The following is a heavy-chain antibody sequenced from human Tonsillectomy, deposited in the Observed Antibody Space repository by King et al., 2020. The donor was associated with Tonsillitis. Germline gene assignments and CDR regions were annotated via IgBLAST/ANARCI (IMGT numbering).Heavy chain of an antibody. D-gene: IGHD1-1*01. J-gene: IGHJ5*02. CDR3: ARGGRYLWFDA. CDR2: IYHSGST. Sequence: LQLQESGSGLLKPSQTLSLTCAVSGGSISSGGYSWSWIRQPPGKGLEWIVYIYHSGSTYYNPSLKSRVTISVDRSKNQFSLKLSSVTAAGTAVYYCARGGRYLWFDARGQGTLVTVSS. CDR1: GGSISSGGYS. V-gene: IGHV4-30-2*01.